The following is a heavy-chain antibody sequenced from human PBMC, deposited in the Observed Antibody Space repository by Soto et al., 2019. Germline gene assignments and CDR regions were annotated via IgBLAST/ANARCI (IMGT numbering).Heavy chain of an antibody. D-gene: IGHD3-10*01. J-gene: IGHJ5*02. CDR1: GGSISSGGYH. CDR2: IYYSGST. V-gene: IGHV4-31*03. Sequence: QVQLQESGPGLVKPSQTLSLTCTVSGGSISSGGYHWSWIRQHPGKGLEWIGNIYYSGSTYYNPSLKSRVTISVDTSKSQFSLNLTSVTAADTAVYYCARARVLWFGELLTVDWFDPWGQGTVVTASS. CDR3: ARARVLWFGELLTVDWFDP.